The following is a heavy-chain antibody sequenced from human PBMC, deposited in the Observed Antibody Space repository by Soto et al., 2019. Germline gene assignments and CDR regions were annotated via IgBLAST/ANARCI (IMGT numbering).Heavy chain of an antibody. D-gene: IGHD2-21*02. CDR3: ARATCRSGDCYSDWFDP. CDR2: INPSGGSP. Sequence: QVQMVQSGAEVKKPGASVNVSCKASGYTFTSHYIHWVRQAPGQGLEWMGIINPSGGSPIYAQKFQDRVTMTKDTSTCTVYMSLSSLRSEDTAIYYCARATCRSGDCYSDWFDPWGQGTLITVSS. J-gene: IGHJ5*02. CDR1: GYTFTSHY. V-gene: IGHV1-46*01.